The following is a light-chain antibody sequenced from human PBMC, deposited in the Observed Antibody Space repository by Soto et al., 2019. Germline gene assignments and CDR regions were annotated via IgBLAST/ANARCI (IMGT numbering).Light chain of an antibody. CDR2: GAS. CDR1: QSVGSN. CDR3: QQYNNWPPHT. Sequence: ETVMTQSPATLSVSPGEGATLSCRASQSVGSNLAWYQQRPGQAPRLLIYGASTRATGIPARFSGSGSGTEFTLTIGGLQSEDFAVYYCQQYNNWPPHTFGQGTKLEIK. J-gene: IGKJ2*01. V-gene: IGKV3-15*01.